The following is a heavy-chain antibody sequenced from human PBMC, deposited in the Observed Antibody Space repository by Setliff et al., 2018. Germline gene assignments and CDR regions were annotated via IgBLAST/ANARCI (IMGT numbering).Heavy chain of an antibody. CDR1: GYTFTSYA. J-gene: IGHJ6*02. Sequence: ASVKVSCKASGYTFTSYAFHWVRQAPGQRLEWMGWINAGNGNTEYSQKLQDRVSITRDTSASTAYMELSSLRSEDTAVYYCAREDRAASSYYYYYYGMDVWGQGTTVTVSS. V-gene: IGHV1-3*01. D-gene: IGHD6-13*01. CDR3: AREDRAASSYYYYYYGMDV. CDR2: INAGNGNT.